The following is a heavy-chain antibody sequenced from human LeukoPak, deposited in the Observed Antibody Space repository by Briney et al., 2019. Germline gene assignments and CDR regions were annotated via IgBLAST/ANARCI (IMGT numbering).Heavy chain of an antibody. CDR1: GYTFTSYA. Sequence: ASVKVSCKASGYTFTSYAMNWVRQAPGQGLEWMGWINTNTGNPTYAQGFTGRFVFSLDTSVSTAYLQISSLKAEDTAVYYCARRGIAAAGARFDPWGQGTLVTVSS. V-gene: IGHV7-4-1*02. CDR3: ARRGIAAAGARFDP. CDR2: INTNTGNP. J-gene: IGHJ5*02. D-gene: IGHD6-13*01.